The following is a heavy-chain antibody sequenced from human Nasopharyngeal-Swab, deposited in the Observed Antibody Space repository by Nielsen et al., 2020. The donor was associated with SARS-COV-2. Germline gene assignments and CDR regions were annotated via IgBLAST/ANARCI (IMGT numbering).Heavy chain of an antibody. Sequence: GESLKISCAASEFTVSTYHMSWVRQAPGKGLEWVSVIYTGGGAYSADSVKGRFTMSRDNFKNMVYLQMNSLRAEDTAVYYCARCTGGWWFDYWGQGTLVTVSS. CDR1: EFTVSTYH. CDR2: IYTGGGA. D-gene: IGHD2-15*01. V-gene: IGHV3-53*01. J-gene: IGHJ4*02. CDR3: ARCTGGWWFDY.